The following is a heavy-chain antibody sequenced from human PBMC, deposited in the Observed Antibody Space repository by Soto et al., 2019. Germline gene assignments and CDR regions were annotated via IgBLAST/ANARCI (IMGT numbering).Heavy chain of an antibody. CDR2: ISAYNGNT. V-gene: IGHV1-18*01. CDR3: ARVPYTVTTEDY. CDR1: GYTFTSYG. D-gene: IGHD4-17*01. J-gene: IGHJ4*02. Sequence: ASVKVSCKASGYTFTSYGISWVRQAPGQGLEWMGWISAYNGNTNYAQKLQGRVTMTTDTSTSTAYMELRSLRSDDTAVYSCARVPYTVTTEDYWGQGTLVTVSS.